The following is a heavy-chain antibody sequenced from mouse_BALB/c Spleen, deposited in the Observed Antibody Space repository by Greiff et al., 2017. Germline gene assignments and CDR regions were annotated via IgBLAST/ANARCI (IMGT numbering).Heavy chain of an antibody. D-gene: IGHD2-14*01. CDR1: GFTFSSFG. V-gene: IGHV5-17*02. CDR2: ISSGSSTI. J-gene: IGHJ2*01. Sequence: EVQRVESGGGLVQPGGSRKLSCAASGFTFSSFGMHWVRQAPEKGLEWVAYISSGSSTIYYADTVKGRFTISRDNPKNTLFLQMTSLRSEDTAMYYCARDYRYDGRFFDYWGQGTTLTVSS. CDR3: ARDYRYDGRFFDY.